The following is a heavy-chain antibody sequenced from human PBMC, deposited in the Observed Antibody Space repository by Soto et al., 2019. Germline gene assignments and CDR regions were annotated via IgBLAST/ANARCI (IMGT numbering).Heavy chain of an antibody. CDR2: IIPIFGTA. V-gene: IGHV1-69*13. D-gene: IGHD2-2*01. CDR3: ARLYQLGNAFDI. Sequence: SVKVSCKASGGTFSSYAISWVRQAPGQGLEWMGGIIPIFGTANYAQKFQGRVTITADESTSTAYMELSSLRSEDTAVYYCARLYQLGNAFDIWGQGTMVTVSS. CDR1: GGTFSSYA. J-gene: IGHJ3*02.